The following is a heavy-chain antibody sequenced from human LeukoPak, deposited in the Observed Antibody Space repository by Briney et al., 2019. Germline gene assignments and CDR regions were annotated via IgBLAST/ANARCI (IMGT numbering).Heavy chain of an antibody. D-gene: IGHD5-18*01. V-gene: IGHV4-39*01. J-gene: IGHJ3*02. CDR1: GGSISSSSYY. CDR3: ASPGVTDAFDI. Sequence: SETLSITCTVSGGSISSSSYYWGWVRQPPGKGLEWIGSIYYSGSTYYNPSLKSRVTISVDTSKNQFSLKLSSVTAADTAVYYCASPGVTDAFDIWGQGTMVTVSS. CDR2: IYYSGST.